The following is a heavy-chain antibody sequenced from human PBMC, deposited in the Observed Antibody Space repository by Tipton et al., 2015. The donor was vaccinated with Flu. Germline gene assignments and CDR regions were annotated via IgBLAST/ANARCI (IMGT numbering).Heavy chain of an antibody. J-gene: IGHJ5*02. CDR2: IHRSGST. CDR1: GESFGIDHY. D-gene: IGHD4-11*01. Sequence: TLSLTCSVFGESFGIDHYWGWIRQPPGKGLEWIGNIHRSGSTYYNESLRSRVTISVDTFKSQFSLRLTSVTAADTAIYFCARRDYSNYVSEPKSWFDPWGRGTLVTVSS. CDR3: ARRDYSNYVSEPKSWFDP. V-gene: IGHV4-38-2*01.